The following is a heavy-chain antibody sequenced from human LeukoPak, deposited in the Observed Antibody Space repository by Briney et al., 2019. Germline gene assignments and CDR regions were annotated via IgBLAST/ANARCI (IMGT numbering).Heavy chain of an antibody. CDR1: GGSISSYY. D-gene: IGHD3-22*01. CDR3: AREPSPHYYDSSGYYFGEMDAFDI. J-gene: IGHJ3*02. V-gene: IGHV4-59*12. CDR2: IYDSGST. Sequence: SETLSLTCTVSGGSISSYYWSWIRQPPGKGLAWIGYIYDSGSTNYNPSLKSRVTISLDTSKNQFSLKLSSVTAADTAVYYCAREPSPHYYDSSGYYFGEMDAFDIWGQGTLVTVSS.